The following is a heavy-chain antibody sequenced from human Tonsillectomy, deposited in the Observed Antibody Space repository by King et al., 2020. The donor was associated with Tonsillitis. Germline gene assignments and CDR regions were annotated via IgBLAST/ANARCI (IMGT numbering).Heavy chain of an antibody. V-gene: IGHV1-46*01. D-gene: IGHD2-15*01. CDR3: ARDHSFSDTYWWLAP. Sequence: VQLVESGTEVKMPGASVKVSCKASGYTFTNNYMHWVRQAPGQGPEWMGVINPWGTSAIYAQKFQGRLTMTRDTSTTTDYLELSNLSSEDTAIYYCARDHSFSDTYWWLAPWGQGTLVAVSS. CDR1: GYTFTNNY. J-gene: IGHJ5*02. CDR2: INPWGTSA.